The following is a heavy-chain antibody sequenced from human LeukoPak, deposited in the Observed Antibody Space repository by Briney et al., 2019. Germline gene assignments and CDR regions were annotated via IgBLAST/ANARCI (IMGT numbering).Heavy chain of an antibody. CDR1: GGSISSSSYY. Sequence: RPSETLSLTCTVSGGSISSSSYYWGWIRQPPGKGLEWIGSIYYSGSTYYNPSLKSRVTISVDTSKNQFSLKLSSVTAADTAVYYCARNTMVRGARGGEADYWGQGTLVTVSS. CDR3: ARNTMVRGARGGEADY. V-gene: IGHV4-39*01. CDR2: IYYSGST. J-gene: IGHJ4*02. D-gene: IGHD3-10*01.